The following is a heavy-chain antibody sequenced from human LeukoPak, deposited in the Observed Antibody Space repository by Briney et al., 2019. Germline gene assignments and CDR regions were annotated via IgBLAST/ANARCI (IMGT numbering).Heavy chain of an antibody. J-gene: IGHJ4*02. V-gene: IGHV3-64*01. CDR1: GFTFSSYA. D-gene: IGHD2-15*01. Sequence: PGGSLRLSCAASGFTFSSYAMHWVRQAPGKGLEYVSAISSSGGSTYYANSVKGRFTISRDNSKNTLYLQMGSLRAEDMAVYYCASGGSCSGGSCYPAYWGQGTLVTVSS. CDR2: ISSSGGST. CDR3: ASGGSCSGGSCYPAY.